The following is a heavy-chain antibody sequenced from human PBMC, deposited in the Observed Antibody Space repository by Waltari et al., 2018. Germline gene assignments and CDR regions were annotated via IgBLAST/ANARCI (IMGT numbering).Heavy chain of an antibody. CDR1: GGSINSSSYY. CDR2: IYYSGST. J-gene: IGHJ4*02. Sequence: QLQLQESGPGLVKPSETLSLTCTVSGGSINSSSYYWGWIRQPPGKGLEWIGSIYYSGSTYYTPSLKSRVTISVDTSKNQFSLKLSSVTAADTAVYYCARRIAVAGYYFDYWGQGTLVTVSS. V-gene: IGHV4-39*01. CDR3: ARRIAVAGYYFDY. D-gene: IGHD6-19*01.